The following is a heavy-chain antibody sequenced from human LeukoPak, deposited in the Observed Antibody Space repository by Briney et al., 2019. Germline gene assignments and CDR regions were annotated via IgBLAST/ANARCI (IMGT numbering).Heavy chain of an antibody. J-gene: IGHJ4*02. Sequence: GASVKVSCKASGYTFTGYYIHWVRQAPGPGLEWMGWINPNSGGTNYAQKFQGRVTMTRDTSISTAYMELSGLRSDDTAVYYCARGYSGYDFTFYYWGQGTLVTVSS. D-gene: IGHD5-12*01. CDR3: ARGYSGYDFTFYY. CDR1: GYTFTGYY. V-gene: IGHV1-2*02. CDR2: INPNSGGT.